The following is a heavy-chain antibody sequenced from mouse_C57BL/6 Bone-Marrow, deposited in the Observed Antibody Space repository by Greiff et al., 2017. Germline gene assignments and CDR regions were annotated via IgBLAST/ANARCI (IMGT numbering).Heavy chain of an antibody. CDR3: TMSMVTTYFDY. V-gene: IGHV1-5*01. Sequence: EVHLVESGTVLARPGASVKMSCKTSGYTFTSYWMHWVKQRPGQGLEWIGAIYPGNSDTSYNQKFKGKAKLTAVTSASTAYMELSSLTNEDSAVYYCTMSMVTTYFDYWGQGTTLTVSS. CDR1: GYTFTSYW. CDR2: IYPGNSDT. D-gene: IGHD2-2*01. J-gene: IGHJ2*01.